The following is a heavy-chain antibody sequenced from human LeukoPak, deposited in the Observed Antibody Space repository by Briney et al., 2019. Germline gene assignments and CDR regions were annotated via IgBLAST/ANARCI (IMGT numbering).Heavy chain of an antibody. CDR2: ISSSGGTT. CDR3: ARAGYSGYVYLFDY. Sequence: PGGSLRLSCAASGFTFSSYAMSWVRQAPGKGLEWVSAISSSGGTTYYADSVKGRFTISRDNAKNSLYLQMNSLRAEDTAVYYCARAGYSGYVYLFDYWGQGALVTVSS. V-gene: IGHV3-21*06. J-gene: IGHJ4*02. CDR1: GFTFSSYA. D-gene: IGHD5-12*01.